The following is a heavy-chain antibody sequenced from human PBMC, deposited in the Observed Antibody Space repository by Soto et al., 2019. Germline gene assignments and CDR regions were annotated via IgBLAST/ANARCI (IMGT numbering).Heavy chain of an antibody. V-gene: IGHV3-23*01. CDR1: GFTFSNYP. Sequence: EVQLLESGGGFVEPGWSLRLSCAASGFTFSNYPMTWVRQAPGKGLEWVSSTSGSGGSTYYADSVKGRFTISRDNSKNTLYLQMNSLRAEDTAVYYYAKEQTHSQADTSSIFDYWGQGTLVIVSS. CDR2: TSGSGGST. J-gene: IGHJ4*02. CDR3: AKEQTHSQADTSSIFDY. D-gene: IGHD2-2*01.